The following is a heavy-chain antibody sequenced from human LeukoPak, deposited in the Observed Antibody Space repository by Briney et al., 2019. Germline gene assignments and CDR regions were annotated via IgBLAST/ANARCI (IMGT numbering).Heavy chain of an antibody. Sequence: MPSETLSLTCTVSGGSISSGFYYWSWIRQHPGKGLEWVGYIHHSGTAFYNPSLKSRVTISMDTSKNEFSLRLSAVTDADTAVYYCARYCSSAKCPFDYWGQGTLVTVSS. CDR1: GGSISSGFYY. J-gene: IGHJ4*02. V-gene: IGHV4-31*03. D-gene: IGHD2-2*01. CDR2: IHHSGTA. CDR3: ARYCSSAKCPFDY.